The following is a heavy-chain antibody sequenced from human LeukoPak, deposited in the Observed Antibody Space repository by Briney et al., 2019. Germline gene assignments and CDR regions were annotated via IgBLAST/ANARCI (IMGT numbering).Heavy chain of an antibody. D-gene: IGHD3-22*01. CDR3: ARDPSYDYYDSSGSY. J-gene: IGHJ4*02. Sequence: GASVKVSCKASGYTFTGYYMHWVRQAPGQGLEWMGWINPNSGGTNYAQKSQGRVTMTRDTSISTAYMELSRLRSDDTAVYYCARDPSYDYYDSSGSYWGQGTLVTVSS. CDR1: GYTFTGYY. V-gene: IGHV1-2*02. CDR2: INPNSGGT.